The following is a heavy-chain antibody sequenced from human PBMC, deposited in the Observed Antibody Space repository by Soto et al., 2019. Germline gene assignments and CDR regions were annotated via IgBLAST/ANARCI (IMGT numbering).Heavy chain of an antibody. J-gene: IGHJ6*02. D-gene: IGHD2-2*01. Sequence: SETLSLTCSGSGGSISSKSYSWGWIRQPPGKGLEWIGTFYYSENTYYNPSLKSRVTISVDTSKNQFSLKLSSVTAADTAVYYCAKLAGYCSGNSCHGDYAMDVWGQGTTVT. V-gene: IGHV4-39*01. CDR1: GGSISSKSYS. CDR2: FYYSENT. CDR3: AKLAGYCSGNSCHGDYAMDV.